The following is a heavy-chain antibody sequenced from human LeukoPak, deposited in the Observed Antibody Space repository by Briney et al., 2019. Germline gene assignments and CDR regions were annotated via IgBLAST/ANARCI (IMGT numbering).Heavy chain of an antibody. D-gene: IGHD3-22*01. CDR3: ARQYYYDSSGYSLWYYYYYMDV. CDR2: IIPIFGTA. CDR1: RGTFSSYA. Sequence: SVKASCKASRGTFSSYAISWVRQAPGQGLEWMGGIIPIFGTANYAQKFTGRVTITADESTSTAYMELSSLRSEDTAVYYCARQYYYDSSGYSLWYYYYYMDVWGKGTTVTVSS. V-gene: IGHV1-69*01. J-gene: IGHJ6*03.